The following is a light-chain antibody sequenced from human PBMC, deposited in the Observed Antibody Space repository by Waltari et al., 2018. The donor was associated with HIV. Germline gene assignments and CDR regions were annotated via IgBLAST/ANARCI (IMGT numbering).Light chain of an antibody. J-gene: IGKJ4*01. Sequence: EIVLTQSPATLSLSPGQRATLSCRASQSIYVHLGWYQHKPGQPPRLLVYDSSKRVTDIPARFSGSGYGANFTLTISSLEPEDFAVYYCQHRSSWPPTFGGGTRIEI. CDR1: QSIYVH. CDR3: QHRSSWPPT. V-gene: IGKV3-11*01. CDR2: DSS.